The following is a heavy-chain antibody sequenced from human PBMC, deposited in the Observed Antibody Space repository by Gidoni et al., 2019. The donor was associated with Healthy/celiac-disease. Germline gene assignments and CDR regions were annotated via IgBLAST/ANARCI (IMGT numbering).Heavy chain of an antibody. CDR1: GFTFSSYW. Sequence: EVQLVESGGGLVQPGGSLRLSCAASGFTFSSYWMSWVRQAPGKGLEWVANIKQDGSEKYYVDSVKGRFTISRDNAKNSLYLQMNSLRAEDTAVYYCARSFTPLIAVAGTDAFDIWGQGTMVTVSS. D-gene: IGHD6-19*01. CDR2: IKQDGSEK. V-gene: IGHV3-7*01. CDR3: ARSFTPLIAVAGTDAFDI. J-gene: IGHJ3*02.